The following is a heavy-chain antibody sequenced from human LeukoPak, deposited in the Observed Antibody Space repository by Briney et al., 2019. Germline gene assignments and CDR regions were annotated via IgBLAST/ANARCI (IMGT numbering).Heavy chain of an antibody. V-gene: IGHV3-33*06. CDR2: IWFDGSNT. Sequence: GGSLRLSCAASGFNFINYGMHWVRQAPGKGLEWVAAIWFDGSNTYYADSVKGRFTISRDSSKNTVYLQMNSLRADDTAVYYCAKDGVVIAVPRGAYYNCYVAVWGKGTTVSVSS. D-gene: IGHD2-21*01. CDR3: AKDGVVIAVPRGAYYNCYVAV. J-gene: IGHJ6*03. CDR1: GFNFINYG.